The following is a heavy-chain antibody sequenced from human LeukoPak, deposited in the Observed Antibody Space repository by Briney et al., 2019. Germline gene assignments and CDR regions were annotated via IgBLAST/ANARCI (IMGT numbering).Heavy chain of an antibody. CDR1: GGSISSGSYY. V-gene: IGHV4-61*02. D-gene: IGHD2-2*01. J-gene: IGHJ6*03. CDR3: ARGPAATLYYYYYTDV. Sequence: SETLSLNCTVSGGSISSGSYYWTWIRQPAGKGLEWIGRIYTSGSTNYNPSLKSRVTISVDTSKNQFSLKLSSVTAADTAVYYCARGPAATLYYYYYTDVWGKGTTVTVSS. CDR2: IYTSGST.